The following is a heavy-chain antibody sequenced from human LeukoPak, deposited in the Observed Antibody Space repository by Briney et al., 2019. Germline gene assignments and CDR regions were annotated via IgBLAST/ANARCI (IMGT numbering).Heavy chain of an antibody. Sequence: GGSLRLSCAASGFTFGTFDMSWVRQAPGKSLEWVSTLACLDASCTEYYSDSVKGRFSISRDTSRNTLSLQVNSLRVEDTAMYYCVRDSEGSFDYWGQGTLVTVSS. V-gene: IGHV3-23*01. D-gene: IGHD3-10*01. CDR2: LACLDASCTE. CDR1: GFTFGTFD. J-gene: IGHJ4*02. CDR3: VRDSEGSFDY.